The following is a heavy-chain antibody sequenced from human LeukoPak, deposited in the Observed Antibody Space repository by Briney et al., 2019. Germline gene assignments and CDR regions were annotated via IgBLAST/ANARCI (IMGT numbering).Heavy chain of an antibody. D-gene: IGHD6-13*01. CDR1: GFTFSTYA. Sequence: GGSLRLSCGASGFTFSTYAMSWVRQAPGKGLEWVSAISNSGGNTYYADSVKGRFTISRDNSKNTLYLQMNSLRAEDTAVYYCARYSSSWYRTYFDYWGQGTLVTVS. V-gene: IGHV3-23*01. J-gene: IGHJ4*02. CDR3: ARYSSSWYRTYFDY. CDR2: ISNSGGNT.